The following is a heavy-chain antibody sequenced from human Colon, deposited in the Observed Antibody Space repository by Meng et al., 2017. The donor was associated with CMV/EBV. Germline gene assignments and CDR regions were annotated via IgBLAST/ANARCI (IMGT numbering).Heavy chain of an antibody. CDR3: ATALRFLEPNNYYFGMDV. Sequence: GGSLRLSCAASGFTFRNHAMSWVRQAPGKGLEWVGRIRSKSDGGTTEYATPAKDRLIISRDDSANTLYLQVSSLKTDDTAVYYCATALRFLEPNNYYFGMDVWGQGTTVTVSS. CDR2: IRSKSDGGTT. V-gene: IGHV3-15*01. CDR1: GFTFRNHA. J-gene: IGHJ6*02. D-gene: IGHD3-3*01.